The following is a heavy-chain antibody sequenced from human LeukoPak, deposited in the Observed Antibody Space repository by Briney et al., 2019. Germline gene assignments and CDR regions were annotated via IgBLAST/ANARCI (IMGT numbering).Heavy chain of an antibody. V-gene: IGHV3-21*01. CDR2: IHSSSGSI. J-gene: IGHJ3*02. Sequence: GGSLRLSCAASGFNFTNYNMNWVRQAPGKGLEWVSSIHSSSGSIYYADSLKGRFTISRDDAKNSLYLQMNSLRAEDTAVYYCARDLAWDAFDIWGQGTMVTVSS. CDR1: GFNFTNYN. CDR3: ARDLAWDAFDI.